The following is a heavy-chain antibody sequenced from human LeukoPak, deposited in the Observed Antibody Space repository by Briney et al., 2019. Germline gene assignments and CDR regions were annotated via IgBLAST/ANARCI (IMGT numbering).Heavy chain of an antibody. CDR1: GFTFSSYW. Sequence: GGSLRLSCAASGFTFSSYWMSWVRQAAGKGLEWVANIKQDGSEKYYVDSVKGRFTISRDNAKNSLYLQMNSLRAEDTAVYYCARERRPTVLYFDYWGQGTLVTVSS. D-gene: IGHD4-17*01. J-gene: IGHJ4*02. CDR3: ARERRPTVLYFDY. CDR2: IKQDGSEK. V-gene: IGHV3-7*01.